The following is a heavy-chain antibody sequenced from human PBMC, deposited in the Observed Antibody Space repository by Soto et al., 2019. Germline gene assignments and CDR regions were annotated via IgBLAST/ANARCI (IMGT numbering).Heavy chain of an antibody. D-gene: IGHD3-3*01. CDR3: AYGFFGVPSNFEY. J-gene: IGHJ4*02. V-gene: IGHV3-9*01. CDR2: ISGNSVTL. Sequence: EVQLVESGGGLIQAGGSLRLSCAASGFSFEDSAIHWVRQAPGQGLEWVSGISGNSVTLGYADSVKGRFNISRDNAKNSLYLQMNDLRVEDSAMYYCAYGFFGVPSNFEYWGQGTLVTVSS. CDR1: GFSFEDSA.